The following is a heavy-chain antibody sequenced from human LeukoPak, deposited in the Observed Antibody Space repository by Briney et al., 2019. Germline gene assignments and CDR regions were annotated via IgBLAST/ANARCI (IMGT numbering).Heavy chain of an antibody. CDR2: IDPNSGGT. D-gene: IGHD3-9*01. J-gene: IGHJ4*02. Sequence: ASVKVSCKASGYTFTGYYMHWVRQAPGQGLEWVGRIDPNSGGTNYAQDFQGRVTITRDTSINTAYMELSSLRSDDTAMYYCTRDLTISGPIGIWGQGTLVTVSA. CDR1: GYTFTGYY. V-gene: IGHV1-2*06. CDR3: TRDLTISGPIGI.